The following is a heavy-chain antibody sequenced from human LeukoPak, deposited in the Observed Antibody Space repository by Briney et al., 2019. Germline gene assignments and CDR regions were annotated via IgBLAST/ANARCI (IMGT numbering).Heavy chain of an antibody. CDR3: ARDPSKYLYYYYGMDV. D-gene: IGHD4-11*01. CDR1: GYTFTRYY. CDR2: INPSGGST. J-gene: IGHJ6*02. V-gene: IGHV1-46*01. Sequence: ASVKVSCKASGYTFTRYYMHWVRQTPGQGLEWMGIINPSGGSTRYAQKFQGRVTMTRDTSTSTVYMELSSLRSEDTAVYYCARDPSKYLYYYYGMDVWGQGTTVTVSS.